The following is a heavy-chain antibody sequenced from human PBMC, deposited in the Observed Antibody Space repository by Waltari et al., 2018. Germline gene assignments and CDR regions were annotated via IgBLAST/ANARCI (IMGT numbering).Heavy chain of an antibody. CDR1: GYTFTGYY. CDR2: INPNSGGT. Sequence: QVQLVQSGAEVKKPGASVKVSCKASGYTFTGYYMHWVRQAPGQGLEWMGWINPNSGGTNYAQKCQGWVTRTRDTSISTAYMELSRLRSDDTDVYYCARGGMSSGIYYYYGMDVWGQGTTVTVSS. CDR3: ARGGMSSGIYYYYGMDV. J-gene: IGHJ6*02. V-gene: IGHV1-2*04. D-gene: IGHD3-10*01.